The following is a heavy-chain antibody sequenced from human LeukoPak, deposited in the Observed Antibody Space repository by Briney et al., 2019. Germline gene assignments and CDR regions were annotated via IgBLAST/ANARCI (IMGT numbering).Heavy chain of an antibody. V-gene: IGHV3-33*08. J-gene: IGHJ4*02. Sequence: GGSLRLSCAASGFTFSSYAMHWVRQAPGKGLEWVAVIWYDGSNKYYADSVKGRFTISRDNSKNTLYQQMNSLRAEDTAVYYCARDSDGDFDYWGQGTLVTVSS. CDR3: ARDSDGDFDY. CDR2: IWYDGSNK. D-gene: IGHD4-17*01. CDR1: GFTFSSYA.